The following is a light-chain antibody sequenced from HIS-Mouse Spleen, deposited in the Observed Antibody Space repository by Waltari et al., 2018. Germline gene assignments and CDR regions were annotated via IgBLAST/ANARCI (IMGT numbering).Light chain of an antibody. V-gene: IGLV2-14*01. Sequence: QSALNQPASVSGSPGQSITISCPGTRIDVGGYNYVAWYQQHPGKAPKLMIYEVSNRPSGVSNRFSGSKSGNTASLTISGLQAEDEADYYCSSYTSSSTWVFGGGTKLTVL. CDR1: RIDVGGYNY. CDR2: EVS. CDR3: SSYTSSSTWV. J-gene: IGLJ3*02.